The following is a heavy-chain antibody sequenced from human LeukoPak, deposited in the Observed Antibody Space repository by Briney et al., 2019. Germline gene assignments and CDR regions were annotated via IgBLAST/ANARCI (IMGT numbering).Heavy chain of an antibody. CDR1: GFPFSSYG. Sequence: GGSLRLSCAASGFPFSSYGMSWVRQAPGKGLEWVSAISGSGGTTYYADSVKGRFTISRDNSKNTLYLQMHSLRAEDTALYYCAKSQLRYCSGGSCFDAFDIWGQGTMVTVSS. CDR2: ISGSGGTT. V-gene: IGHV3-23*01. CDR3: AKSQLRYCSGGSCFDAFDI. D-gene: IGHD2-15*01. J-gene: IGHJ3*02.